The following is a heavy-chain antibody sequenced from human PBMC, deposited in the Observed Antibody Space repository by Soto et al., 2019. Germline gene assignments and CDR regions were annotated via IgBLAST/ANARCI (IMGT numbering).Heavy chain of an antibody. J-gene: IGHJ4*02. Sequence: ASVKCSCKASGYTFTSDGISWGRQDPGQGLEWMGWISAYNGNTNYAQKLQGRVTMTTDTSTSTAYMELRSLRSDDTAVYYCATKRTGITTIGPGYWGQGTLVTVSS. CDR2: ISAYNGNT. V-gene: IGHV1-18*04. CDR1: GYTFTSDG. CDR3: ATKRTGITTIGPGY. D-gene: IGHD1-20*01.